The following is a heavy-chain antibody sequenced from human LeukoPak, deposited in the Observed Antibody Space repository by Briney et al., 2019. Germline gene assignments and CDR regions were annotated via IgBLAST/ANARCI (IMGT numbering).Heavy chain of an antibody. CDR2: IIPILGIA. J-gene: IGHJ4*02. Sequence: SVKVSCKASGGTFSSYTISWVRQAPGQGLEWMGRIIPILGIANYAQKFQGRVTITADKSTSAAYMELSSLRSEDTAVYYCARGSIAAAGTNYWGQGTLVTVSS. V-gene: IGHV1-69*02. CDR1: GGTFSSYT. CDR3: ARGSIAAAGTNY. D-gene: IGHD6-13*01.